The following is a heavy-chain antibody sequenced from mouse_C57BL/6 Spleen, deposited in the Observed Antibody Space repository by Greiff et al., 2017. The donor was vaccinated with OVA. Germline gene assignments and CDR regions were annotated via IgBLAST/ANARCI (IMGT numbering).Heavy chain of an antibody. Sequence: EVQLQESGGGLVQPGGSLSLSCAASGFTFTDYYMSWVRQPPGKALEWLGFIRNKANGYTTEYSASVKGRFTISRDNSQSILYLQMNALRAEDSATYYCARYTIYYDYDDYAMDYWGQGTSVTVSS. J-gene: IGHJ4*01. CDR2: IRNKANGYTT. CDR1: GFTFTDYY. D-gene: IGHD2-4*01. V-gene: IGHV7-3*01. CDR3: ARYTIYYDYDDYAMDY.